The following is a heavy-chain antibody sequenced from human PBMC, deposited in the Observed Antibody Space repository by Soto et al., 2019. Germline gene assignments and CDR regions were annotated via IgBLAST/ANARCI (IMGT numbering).Heavy chain of an antibody. CDR3: ARDGVVVAAPDGWFDP. D-gene: IGHD2-15*01. CDR2: ISAYNGNT. J-gene: IGHJ5*02. CDR1: GYTFTSYD. V-gene: IGHV1-18*01. Sequence: QVQLVQSGAEVKKPGASVKVSCKASGYTFTSYDISWVRQAPGQGLEWMGWISAYNGNTNYAQKLQGRVTMTTDTSTRTAYRGLRSLRSDDTAVYYCARDGVVVAAPDGWFDPWGQGTLVTVSS.